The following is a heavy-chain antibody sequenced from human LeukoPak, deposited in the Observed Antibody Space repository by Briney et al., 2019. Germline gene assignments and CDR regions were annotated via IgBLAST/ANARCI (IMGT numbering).Heavy chain of an antibody. J-gene: IGHJ5*02. CDR1: GGSISSSSYY. D-gene: IGHD6-19*01. Sequence: NPSETLSLTCTVSGGSISSSSYYWGWIRQPPGKELEWIGSIYYSGSTYYNPSLKSRVTISVDTSKNQFSLKLSSVTAADTAVYYCARKVGVAVAGKRWFDPWGQGTLVTVSS. CDR3: ARKVGVAVAGKRWFDP. CDR2: IYYSGST. V-gene: IGHV4-39*01.